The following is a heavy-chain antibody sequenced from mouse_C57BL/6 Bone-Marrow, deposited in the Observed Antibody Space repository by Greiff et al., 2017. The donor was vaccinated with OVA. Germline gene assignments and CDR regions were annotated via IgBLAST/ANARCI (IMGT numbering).Heavy chain of an antibody. J-gene: IGHJ1*03. CDR3: ARSRYYGSSYGYFDG. CDR1: GYTFTSYW. V-gene: IGHV1-52*01. D-gene: IGHD1-1*01. Sequence: QVQLQQPGAELVRPGSSVKLSCKASGYTFTSYWMHWVKQRPIQGLEWIGNIDPSDSETHYNQKFKDKATLTVDKSSSTAYMQLSSLTSEDSAVYYCARSRYYGSSYGYFDGWGTGTTVTVA. CDR2: IDPSDSET.